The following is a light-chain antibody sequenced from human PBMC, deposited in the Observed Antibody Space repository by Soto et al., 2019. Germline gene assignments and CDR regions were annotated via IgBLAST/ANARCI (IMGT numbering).Light chain of an antibody. CDR2: DAS. CDR1: QTINTW. J-gene: IGKJ2*01. Sequence: DIQMTQSPSTLSASVGDRVTITCRASQTINTWLAWYQQKPGKAPNLLISDASSLESGVPSRFSGTGSGTEFTLIISSLQPDDFATYYCQQYSSYSTFGQGTKLEI. CDR3: QQYSSYST. V-gene: IGKV1-5*01.